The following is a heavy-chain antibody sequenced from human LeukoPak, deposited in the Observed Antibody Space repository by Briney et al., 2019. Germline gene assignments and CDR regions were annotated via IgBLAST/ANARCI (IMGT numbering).Heavy chain of an antibody. CDR2: VHLGGRT. CDR1: GGSVTSTNW. D-gene: IGHD3-3*01. J-gene: IGHJ4*02. Sequence: KTSETLSLTCGVSGGSVTSTNWWTWVRQPPGKGLEWIREVHLGGRTNYNPSLKSRLIMSVDLPENHISLKLTSVTAADTAVYYCAREGGFYRPLDYSGQGTLVTVSS. V-gene: IGHV4-4*02. CDR3: AREGGFYRPLDY.